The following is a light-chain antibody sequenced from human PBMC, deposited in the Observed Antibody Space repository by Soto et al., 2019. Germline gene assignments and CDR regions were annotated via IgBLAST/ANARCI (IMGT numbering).Light chain of an antibody. Sequence: DSHFTHSTSFLSASLANAVTITCRASQGISSFLAWYQQKPGKAPNLLMYTASTLQSGVTSRFSGGESGTEYTLTIISLQPEDAATYYCQQLYIFPLTFGQGTRLEI. CDR2: TAS. CDR1: QGISSF. CDR3: QQLYIFPLT. J-gene: IGKJ5*01. V-gene: IGKV1-9*01.